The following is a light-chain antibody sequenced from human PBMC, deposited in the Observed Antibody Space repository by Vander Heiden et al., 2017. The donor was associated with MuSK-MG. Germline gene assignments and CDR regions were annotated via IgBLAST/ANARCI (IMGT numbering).Light chain of an antibody. J-gene: IGKJ5*01. CDR2: GAS. V-gene: IGKV3-15*01. Sequence: EIVMTQSPATLSVSPGERATLSCRASQSVSSNLAWYQQKPGQAPRLLIDGASTRATGIPARCSGSGSGTEFTLTISSLQSEDFAVYYCQQYNNWPLPITFGQGTRLEIK. CDR3: QQYNNWPLPIT. CDR1: QSVSSN.